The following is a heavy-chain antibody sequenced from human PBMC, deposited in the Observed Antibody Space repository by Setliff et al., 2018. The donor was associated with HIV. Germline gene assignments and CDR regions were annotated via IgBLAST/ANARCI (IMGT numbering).Heavy chain of an antibody. CDR3: ARGPYGPPDAFDI. CDR1: GFSLSTSGMR. Sequence: SGPTLVNPHRPSLTCTFSGFSLSTSGMRVTWIRQPPGKALEWLARIDWDDDKFYSTSLKTRLTISKDTSKNQVVLTMTNMDPVDTATYYCARGPYGPPDAFDIWGQGTMVTVSS. J-gene: IGHJ3*02. CDR2: IDWDDDK. D-gene: IGHD3-10*01. V-gene: IGHV2-70*04.